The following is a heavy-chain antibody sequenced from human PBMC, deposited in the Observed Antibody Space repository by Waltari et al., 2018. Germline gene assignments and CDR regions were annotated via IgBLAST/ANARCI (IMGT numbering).Heavy chain of an antibody. CDR1: GFTFSSYA. D-gene: IGHD3-3*01. J-gene: IGHJ6*02. V-gene: IGHV3-64D*08. Sequence: EVQLVESGGGLVQPGGSLRLSCSASGFTFSSYAMHWVRQAPGKGLEYVSAISSNGGSTYYADSAKGRFTISRDNSKNTLYLQMSSLRAEDTAVYYCVNAARSGYYKPHYYYGMDVWGQGTTVTVSS. CDR3: VNAARSGYYKPHYYYGMDV. CDR2: ISSNGGST.